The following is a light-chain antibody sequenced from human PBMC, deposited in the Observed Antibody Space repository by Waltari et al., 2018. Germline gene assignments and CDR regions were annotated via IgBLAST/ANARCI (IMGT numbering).Light chain of an antibody. V-gene: IGKV2-30*02. J-gene: IGKJ1*01. CDR1: QSLVHSDGNTY. CDR3: MQGTHWPPWT. Sequence: DVVLPQSPLSLPVTLGQPASISCRSRQSLVHSDGNTYLNWFQQRPGQSPRRLIYKVSNRDSGVPDRCSGSGSGTDFTLKISRVEAEDVGVYYCMQGTHWPPWTFGQGTKVEIK. CDR2: KVS.